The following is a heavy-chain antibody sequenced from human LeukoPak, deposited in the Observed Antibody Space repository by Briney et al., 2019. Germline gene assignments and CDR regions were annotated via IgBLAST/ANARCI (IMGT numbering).Heavy chain of an antibody. CDR1: GGSINSHY. Sequence: SETLSLTCIVSGGSINSHYWGWIRQFPGKGLEWIGYIYYTGSTNYNPSLKSRVTISLDTSKNQFSLKLSSVTAADTAVYYCTRENYFDSWGQGTLVTVSS. CDR2: IYYTGST. CDR3: TRENYFDS. V-gene: IGHV4-59*11. J-gene: IGHJ4*02.